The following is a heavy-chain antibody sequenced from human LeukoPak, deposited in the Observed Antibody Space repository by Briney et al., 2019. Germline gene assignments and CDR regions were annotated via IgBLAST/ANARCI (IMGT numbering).Heavy chain of an antibody. D-gene: IGHD5-18*01. CDR2: ISGSGGST. CDR3: AKPSGGYSYGLDY. Sequence: GGSLRLSCAASGFTFSNAWMSWVRQAPGKGLEWVSAISGSGGSTYYADSVKGRFTISRDNSKNTLYLQMNSLRAEDTAVYYCAKPSGGYSYGLDYWGQGTLVTVSS. CDR1: GFTFSNAW. V-gene: IGHV3-23*01. J-gene: IGHJ4*02.